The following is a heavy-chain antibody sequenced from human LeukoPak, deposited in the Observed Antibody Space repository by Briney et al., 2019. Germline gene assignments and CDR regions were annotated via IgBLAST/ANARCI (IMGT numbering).Heavy chain of an antibody. J-gene: IGHJ4*02. CDR2: INPSDGST. D-gene: IGHD2-15*01. CDR3: APSVRSGGSYYFDY. Sequence: ASVKVSCKASGDSLTKYYIHWVRQAPGQGLEWMGIINPSDGSTTYTQIFQGRVTMTTDTSTSTVNMELSSLRSEDTAVYYCAPSVRSGGSYYFDYWGQGTLVTVSS. V-gene: IGHV1-46*01. CDR1: GDSLTKYY.